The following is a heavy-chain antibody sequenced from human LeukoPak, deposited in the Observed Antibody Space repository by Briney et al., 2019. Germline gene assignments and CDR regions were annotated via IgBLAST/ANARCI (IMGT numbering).Heavy chain of an antibody. V-gene: IGHV4-59*08. CDR1: GGPISSYY. D-gene: IGHD3-22*01. CDR3: ARTGSYDSNGLDS. J-gene: IGHJ4*02. CDR2: IYYSGST. Sequence: PSETLSLTCTVSGGPISSYYWTWIRQPPGKGLEWIGYIYYSGSTNYNPSLKSRVTMSVDTSKNQFSLRLSSVTAADTAVYYCARTGSYDSNGLDSWGQGTLVTVSS.